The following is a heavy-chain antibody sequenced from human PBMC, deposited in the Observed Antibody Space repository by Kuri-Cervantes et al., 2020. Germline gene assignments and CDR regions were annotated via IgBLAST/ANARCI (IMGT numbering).Heavy chain of an antibody. CDR1: GYSISSGYY. CDR3: ARGREWLRSRPFDY. V-gene: IGHV4-38-2*01. D-gene: IGHD5-12*01. CDR2: IYHSGST. Sequence: GSLRLSCAVSGYSISSGYYWGWIRQPPGKGLEWIGSIYHSGSTYYNPSLKSRVTISVDTSKNQFSLKLSSVTAADTAVYYCARGREWLRSRPFDYWGQGTLVTVSS. J-gene: IGHJ4*02.